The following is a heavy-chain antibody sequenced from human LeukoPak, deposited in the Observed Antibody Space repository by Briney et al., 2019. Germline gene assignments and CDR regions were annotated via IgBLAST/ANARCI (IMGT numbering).Heavy chain of an antibody. D-gene: IGHD3-10*01. J-gene: IGHJ4*02. CDR2: MNPNSGNT. CDR3: ARVRGYAGTEVDY. CDR1: GYTFTSYD. Sequence: ASVKVSCKDSGYTFTSYDINWVRQATGQGLEWMGWMNPNSGNTGYAQKFQGRVTMTRNTSISTAYMELSSLRSEDTAVYYCARVRGYAGTEVDYWGQGTLVTVSS. V-gene: IGHV1-8*01.